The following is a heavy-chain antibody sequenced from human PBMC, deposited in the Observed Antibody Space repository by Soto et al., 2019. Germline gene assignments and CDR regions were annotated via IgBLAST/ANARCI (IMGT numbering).Heavy chain of an antibody. CDR2: ISSDGDIT. CDR3: VKVSTFYDILTGYYSTNFFDP. D-gene: IGHD3-9*01. J-gene: IGHJ5*02. Sequence: GWSLRLSCSSSGFTFIEYSMHWGRQAPGKGLQYVSTISSDGDITYYADPVKGRFTISRDNSKNTLYLQMNSLRPEDTAVYYCVKVSTFYDILTGYYSTNFFDPWGQGTLVTVSS. CDR1: GFTFIEYS. V-gene: IGHV3-64D*06.